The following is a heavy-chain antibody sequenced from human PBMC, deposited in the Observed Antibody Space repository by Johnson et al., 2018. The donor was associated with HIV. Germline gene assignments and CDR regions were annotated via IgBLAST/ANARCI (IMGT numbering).Heavy chain of an antibody. D-gene: IGHD3-16*01. V-gene: IGHV3-30*02. CDR2: IRYDGSNK. Sequence: VQLVESGGGLIQPGGSLRLSCAASGFTFSSYAMHWVRQAPGKGLEWVAFIRYDGSNKYYADSVKGRFTISRDNSKNTLYLQMNSLRPEDTAVYYCASLGLDLLVKAPLSVVFDAFDIWGQGTMVTVSS. J-gene: IGHJ3*02. CDR3: ASLGLDLLVKAPLSVVFDAFDI. CDR1: GFTFSSYA.